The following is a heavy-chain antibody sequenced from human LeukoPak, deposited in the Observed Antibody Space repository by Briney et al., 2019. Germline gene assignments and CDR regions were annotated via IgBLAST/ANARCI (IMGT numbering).Heavy chain of an antibody. CDR3: ARTGDGDFWSGYFDWFDP. CDR2: IFYSGST. CDR1: GGSISSGGHY. Sequence: PSETLSLTCTVSGGSISSGGHYWSWIRQHPGKGLEWIGYIFYSGSTYYTPSLKSRGTISVDTSKNQFSLRLSSVTAADTAVYYCARTGDGDFWSGYFDWFDPWGQGTLVTVSS. J-gene: IGHJ5*02. V-gene: IGHV4-31*03. D-gene: IGHD3-3*01.